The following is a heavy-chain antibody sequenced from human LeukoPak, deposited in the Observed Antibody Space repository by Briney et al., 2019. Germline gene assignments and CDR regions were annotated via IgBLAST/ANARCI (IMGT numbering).Heavy chain of an antibody. D-gene: IGHD1-26*01. CDR3: ARDGVGSYSGSYIDY. J-gene: IGHJ4*02. Sequence: GASVKVSCKASGYTFTSYYMHWVRQAPGQGLEWMGIINPSGGSTSCAQKFQGRVTMTRDTSTSTVYMELSSLRSEDTAVYYCARDGVGSYSGSYIDYWGQGTLVTVSS. V-gene: IGHV1-46*01. CDR2: INPSGGST. CDR1: GYTFTSYY.